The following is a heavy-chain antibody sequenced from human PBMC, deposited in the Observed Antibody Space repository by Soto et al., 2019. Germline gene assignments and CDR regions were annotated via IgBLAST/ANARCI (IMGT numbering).Heavy chain of an antibody. Sequence: ASVKVSCKASGYTFTNFGISWVRQAPGQGLEWMGWISAHNGNTNYAQKLQGRVTMTTDTSTSTAYMELRSLRSDDTAVYYCARVKGSGYHNWFDPWGQGTLVTVSS. CDR3: ARVKGSGYHNWFDP. J-gene: IGHJ5*02. CDR1: GYTFTNFG. V-gene: IGHV1-18*01. CDR2: ISAHNGNT. D-gene: IGHD3-22*01.